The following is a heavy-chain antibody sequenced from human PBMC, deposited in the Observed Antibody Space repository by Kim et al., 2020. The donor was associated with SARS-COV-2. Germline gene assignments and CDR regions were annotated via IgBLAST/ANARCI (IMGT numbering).Heavy chain of an antibody. CDR3: ARAGVVDTAMLDY. Sequence: SETLSLTCTVSGGSISSGDYYWSWIRQPPGKGLGWIGYIYYSGSTYYNPSLKSRVTISVDTSKNQFSLKLSSVTAADTAVYYCARAGVVDTAMLDYWGQGTLVTVSS. V-gene: IGHV4-30-4*01. D-gene: IGHD5-18*01. CDR1: GGSISSGDYY. J-gene: IGHJ4*02. CDR2: IYYSGST.